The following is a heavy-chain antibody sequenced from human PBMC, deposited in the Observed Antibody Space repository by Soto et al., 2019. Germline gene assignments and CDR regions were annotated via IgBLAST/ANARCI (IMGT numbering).Heavy chain of an antibody. CDR3: ARQGFGQLHGLVDV. CDR2: IHHGGST. D-gene: IGHD3-10*01. J-gene: IGHJ6*02. CDR1: GGSITSHY. Sequence: PSETLSLTCSVSGGSITSHYCSWFRQPPGKGLEWIGYIHHGGSTSYNPSLKSRVTMSVDTSKNQFSLKVNSVTAADTALYYCARQGFGQLHGLVDVWGPGTTVTVS. V-gene: IGHV4-59*08.